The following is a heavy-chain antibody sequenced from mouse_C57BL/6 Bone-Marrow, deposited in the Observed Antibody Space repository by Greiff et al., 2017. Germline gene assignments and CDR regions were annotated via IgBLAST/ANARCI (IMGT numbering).Heavy chain of an antibody. CDR2: IYPGSGST. Sequence: QVQLQQPGAELVKPGASVKMSCKASGYTFTSYWITWVKQRPGQGLEWIGDIYPGSGSTNYNEKFKSKATLTVYTSSSTACMQLSSLTSEDSAVYYCARPYDSNYWYCDVWGTGTAVTVSS. CDR3: ARPYDSNYWYCDV. CDR1: GYTFTSYW. J-gene: IGHJ1*03. D-gene: IGHD2-5*01. V-gene: IGHV1-55*01.